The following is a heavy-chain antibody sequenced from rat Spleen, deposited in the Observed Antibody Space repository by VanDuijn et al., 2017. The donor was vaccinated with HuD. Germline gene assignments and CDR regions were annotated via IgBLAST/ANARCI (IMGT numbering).Heavy chain of an antibody. D-gene: IGHD1-2*01. J-gene: IGHJ2*01. CDR2: INSAGTT. CDR1: GYSITSSYR. V-gene: IGHV3-3*01. Sequence: EVQLQESGPGLVKPSQSLSLTCSVTGYSITSSYRWNWIRKFPGNKLEWMGYINSAGTTNYNPSLKSRISITRDTSKNQFFLQVNSVTTEDTATYYCASLYSSYSLYYFDYWGQGVMVTVPS. CDR3: ASLYSSYSLYYFDY.